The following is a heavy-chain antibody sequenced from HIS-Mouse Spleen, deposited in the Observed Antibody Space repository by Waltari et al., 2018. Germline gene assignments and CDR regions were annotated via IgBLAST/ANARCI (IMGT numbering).Heavy chain of an antibody. D-gene: IGHD2-21*02. J-gene: IGHJ5*02. CDR2: IYYSGGT. CDR3: ARKRTASGWFDP. Sequence: QLQLQESGPGLVKPSETLSLPCTVSGGSISSSSYYWGWIRQPPGKGLEWIGSIYYSGGTYYNPSLKSRVTISVDTSKNQFSLKLSSVTAADTAVYYCARKRTASGWFDPWGQGTLVTVSS. V-gene: IGHV4-39*01. CDR1: GGSISSSSYY.